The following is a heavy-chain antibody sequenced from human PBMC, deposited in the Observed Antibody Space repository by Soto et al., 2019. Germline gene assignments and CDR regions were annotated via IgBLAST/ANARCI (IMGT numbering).Heavy chain of an antibody. CDR2: ISGSGGST. CDR3: AKGRSGYSYGYPYYYYGMDV. CDR1: GFTFSSYA. Sequence: LRLSCAASGFTFSSYAMSWVRQAPGKGLEWVSAISGSGGSTYYADSVKGRFTISRDNSKDTLYLQMNSLRAEDTAVYYCAKGRSGYSYGYPYYYYGMDVWGQGTTVTVSS. D-gene: IGHD5-18*01. V-gene: IGHV3-23*01. J-gene: IGHJ6*02.